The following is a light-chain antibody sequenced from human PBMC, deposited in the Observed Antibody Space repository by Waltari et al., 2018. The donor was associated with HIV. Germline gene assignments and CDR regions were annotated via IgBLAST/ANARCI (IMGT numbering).Light chain of an antibody. Sequence: DIQMTQSPSSLSVSVGDRVTITCQASQDISNYLNWFQQKPGKAPKLLIYDASNLKTGVPSRFSGIGSGTDFTFTISSLQPEDVATYYCQQYDNLPATFGQGTKLEIK. CDR1: QDISNY. CDR3: QQYDNLPAT. V-gene: IGKV1-33*01. J-gene: IGKJ2*01. CDR2: DAS.